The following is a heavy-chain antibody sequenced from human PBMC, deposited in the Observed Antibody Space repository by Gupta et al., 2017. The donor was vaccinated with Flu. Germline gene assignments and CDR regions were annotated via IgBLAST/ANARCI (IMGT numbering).Heavy chain of an antibody. CDR2: SRNKANSHTT. J-gene: IGHJ4*02. Sequence: GFTFSDHYMDWVRQGPGKGLEWVGRSRNKANSHTTEYAASLKGRFTISRNESGNLLFLHIHSLKTEDTAVYYCVRGRSSGDHDFDYWGQGTLVTGSS. D-gene: IGHD3-22*01. V-gene: IGHV3-72*01. CDR3: VRGRSSGDHDFDY. CDR1: GFTFSDHY.